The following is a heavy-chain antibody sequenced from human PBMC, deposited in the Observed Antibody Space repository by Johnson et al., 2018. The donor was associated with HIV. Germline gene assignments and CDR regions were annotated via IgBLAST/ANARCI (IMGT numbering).Heavy chain of an antibody. V-gene: IGHV3-33*01. CDR3: TTDLASDAFDI. CDR2: IWYDGSNK. J-gene: IGHJ3*02. Sequence: QVLLVESGGGVVQPGRSLRLSCAASGFTFSSYGMHWVRQAPGKGLEWVAVIWYDGSNKYYADSVKGRFTISRDNSKNTLYLQMNSLKTEDTAVYYCTTDLASDAFDIWGQGTMVTVSS. CDR1: GFTFSSYG.